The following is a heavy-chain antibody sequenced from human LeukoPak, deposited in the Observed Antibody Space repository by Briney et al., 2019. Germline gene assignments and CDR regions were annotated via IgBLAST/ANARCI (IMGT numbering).Heavy chain of an antibody. J-gene: IGHJ4*02. Sequence: SETLSFTCAVSGYSISSGYYWGWIRQPPGKGLEWIGSICHSGSTYYNPSLKSRVTILVDTSKNQFSLKLSSVTAADTAVYYCARLESGYYGSGSPDYWGQGTLVTVSS. CDR2: ICHSGST. CDR3: ARLESGYYGSGSPDY. CDR1: GYSISSGYY. D-gene: IGHD3-10*01. V-gene: IGHV4-38-2*01.